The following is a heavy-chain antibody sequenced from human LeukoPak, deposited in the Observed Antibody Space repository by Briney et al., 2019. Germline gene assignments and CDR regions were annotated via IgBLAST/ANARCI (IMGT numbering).Heavy chain of an antibody. Sequence: ASVKVSCKASGYTFNIHYIHWVRQAPRQGLEWVGWINSNSGATQYAQKFQGRVIMTTDTSITTVYMELSRLTSDDTAVYYCARETTEADDYWGQGTLVTVSS. CDR2: INSNSGAT. J-gene: IGHJ4*02. CDR3: ARETTEADDY. V-gene: IGHV1-2*02. CDR1: GYTFNIHY. D-gene: IGHD1-1*01.